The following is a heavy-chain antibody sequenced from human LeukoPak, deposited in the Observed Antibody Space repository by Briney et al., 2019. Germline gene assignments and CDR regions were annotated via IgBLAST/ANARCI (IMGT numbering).Heavy chain of an antibody. D-gene: IGHD3-10*01. CDR1: GYTFTGYY. J-gene: IGHJ5*02. V-gene: IGHV1-2*02. CDR3: AREDTTGITMVRGAKNWFDP. Sequence: GASVKASCKASGYTFTGYYMHWVRQAPGQGLEWMGWINPNSGGTNYAQKFQGRVTMTRDTSISTAYMELSRLRSDDTAVYYCAREDTTGITMVRGAKNWFDPWGQGTLVTVSS. CDR2: INPNSGGT.